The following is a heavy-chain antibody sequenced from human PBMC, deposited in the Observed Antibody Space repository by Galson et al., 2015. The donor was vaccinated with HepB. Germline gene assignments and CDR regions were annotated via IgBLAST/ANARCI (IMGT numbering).Heavy chain of an antibody. Sequence: SVKVSCKASGGTFSSYAISWVRQAPGQGLEWMGGIIPIFGTANYAQKFQGRVTITADESTSTAYMELSSPRSEDTAVYYCARVPILYYDSSGYYGYWGQGTLVTVSS. CDR3: ARVPILYYDSSGYYGY. CDR2: IIPIFGTA. CDR1: GGTFSSYA. J-gene: IGHJ4*02. D-gene: IGHD3-22*01. V-gene: IGHV1-69*13.